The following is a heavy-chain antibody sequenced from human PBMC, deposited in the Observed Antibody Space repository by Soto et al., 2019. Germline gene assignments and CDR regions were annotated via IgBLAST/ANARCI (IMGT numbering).Heavy chain of an antibody. CDR3: ARVTYCSSTSCPEPESFNWFDP. Sequence: PGESLKISCKASGYTFTSYGISWVRQAPGQGLEWMGWISAYNGNTNYAQKLQGRVTMTTDTSTSTAYMELRSLRSDDTAVYYCARVTYCSSTSCPEPESFNWFDPWGQGTLVTVSS. CDR2: ISAYNGNT. J-gene: IGHJ5*02. CDR1: GYTFTSYG. D-gene: IGHD2-2*01. V-gene: IGHV1-18*01.